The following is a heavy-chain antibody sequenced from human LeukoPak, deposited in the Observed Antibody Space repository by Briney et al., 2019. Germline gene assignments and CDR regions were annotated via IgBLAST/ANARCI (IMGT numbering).Heavy chain of an antibody. J-gene: IGHJ4*02. CDR3: ARDLLNRRSHSMFQYCSGGSCYSRLRY. Sequence: GASVKVSCKASGYTFTGYYMHWVRQAPGQGLEWMGWINPNSGGTNYAQKFQGRVIMTRDTSISTAYMELSRLRSDDTAVYYCARDLLNRRSHSMFQYCSGGSCYSRLRYWGQGTLVTVSS. CDR1: GYTFTGYY. V-gene: IGHV1-2*02. D-gene: IGHD2-15*01. CDR2: INPNSGGT.